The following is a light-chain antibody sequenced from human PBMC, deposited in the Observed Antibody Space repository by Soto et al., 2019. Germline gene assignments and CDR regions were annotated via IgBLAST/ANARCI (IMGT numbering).Light chain of an antibody. CDR2: DAS. Sequence: ETVLTQSPGTLSLSPGERATLSCRASQNVNSFLAWYQQKPGQAPRLLIYDASNRATGIPARFSGGGSGTDFTLTISRLEPEDFAEYYCQQYGSSPTFGQGTKVNIK. CDR3: QQYGSSPT. CDR1: QNVNSF. J-gene: IGKJ1*01. V-gene: IGKV3-20*01.